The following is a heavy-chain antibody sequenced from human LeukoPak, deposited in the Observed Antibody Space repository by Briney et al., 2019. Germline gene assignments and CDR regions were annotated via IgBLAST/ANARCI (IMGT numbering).Heavy chain of an antibody. Sequence: PGGSLRLSCAASGFTFSSYAMHWVRQAPGKGLEWVAVITYDGSTKYYADSVKGRFTISRDNSKNTLYLQMNSLRAEDTAVYYCARDTGYYEILTGYAFDYWGQGTLLTVSS. D-gene: IGHD3-9*01. V-gene: IGHV3-30*04. J-gene: IGHJ4*02. CDR3: ARDTGYYEILTGYAFDY. CDR1: GFTFSSYA. CDR2: ITYDGSTK.